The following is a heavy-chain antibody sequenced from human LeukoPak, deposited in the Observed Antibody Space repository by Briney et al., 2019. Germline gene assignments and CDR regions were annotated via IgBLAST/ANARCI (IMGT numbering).Heavy chain of an antibody. D-gene: IGHD3-10*01. CDR2: IRSKANSYAT. CDR3: TRHIDYYGSGSYPLYNWFDP. CDR1: GFTFSGSA. V-gene: IGHV3-73*01. J-gene: IGHJ5*02. Sequence: PGGSLRLSCAASGFTFSGSAMHWVRQASGKGLEWVGRIRSKANSYATAYAASVKGRFTISRDDSKNTAYLQMNSLKTEDTAVYYCTRHIDYYGSGSYPLYNWFDPWGQGTLVTVSS.